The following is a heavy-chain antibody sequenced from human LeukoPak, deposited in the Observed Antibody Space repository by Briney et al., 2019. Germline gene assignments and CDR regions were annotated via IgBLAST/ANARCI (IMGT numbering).Heavy chain of an antibody. CDR1: GYTFTSYY. V-gene: IGHV1-46*01. CDR2: INPSGGST. J-gene: IGHJ4*02. Sequence: ASVKVSCKASGYTFTSYYMHWVRQAPGQGLDWMGIINPSGGSTSYAQKFQGRVTMTRDTSTSTVYMELSSLRSEDTAVYYCARDSSGSETNPRHYFDYWGQGTLVTVSS. CDR3: ARDSSGSETNPRHYFDY. D-gene: IGHD6-19*01.